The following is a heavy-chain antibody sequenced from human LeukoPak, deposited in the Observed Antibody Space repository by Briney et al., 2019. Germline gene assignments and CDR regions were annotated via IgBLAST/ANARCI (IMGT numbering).Heavy chain of an antibody. Sequence: GGSLRLSCAASGLTFSSYSMHWVRQAPGKGLEWVAVISKDGSIKFYADSVKGRFTISRENSQNTLYLEMNSLRAEDTAVYYCARESYGDYYFDYWGQGTLVTVSS. J-gene: IGHJ4*02. CDR2: ISKDGSIK. D-gene: IGHD4-17*01. CDR3: ARESYGDYYFDY. CDR1: GLTFSSYS. V-gene: IGHV3-30-3*01.